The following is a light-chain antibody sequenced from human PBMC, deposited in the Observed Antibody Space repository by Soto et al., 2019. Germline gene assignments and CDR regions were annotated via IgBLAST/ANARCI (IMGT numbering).Light chain of an antibody. CDR3: QNYNSAHPGVCI. Sequence: DIQMTQSPSSLSASVGDRVTITCRSSQGSSNYLAWYQQKPGKVPKRLIYSASTLQSGVPSRFSGSGSGTDFTFTISTLPPEAVATYCCQNYNSAHPGVCIFGPGTKVYIK. CDR1: QGSSNY. CDR2: SAS. J-gene: IGKJ3*01. V-gene: IGKV1-27*01.